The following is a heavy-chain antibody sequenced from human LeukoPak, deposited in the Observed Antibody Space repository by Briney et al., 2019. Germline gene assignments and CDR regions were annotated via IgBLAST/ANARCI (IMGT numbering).Heavy chain of an antibody. CDR1: GGIFSSYA. V-gene: IGHV1-69*13. Sequence: SVKVSCKASGGIFSSYAISWVRQAPGQGLEWMGGIIPIFGAANYAQKFQGRVTITADESTSTAYMELSSLRSEDTAVYYCATCARNFYCYRFDYWGQGTLVTVSS. D-gene: IGHD2-2*02. CDR3: ATCARNFYCYRFDY. J-gene: IGHJ4*02. CDR2: IIPIFGAA.